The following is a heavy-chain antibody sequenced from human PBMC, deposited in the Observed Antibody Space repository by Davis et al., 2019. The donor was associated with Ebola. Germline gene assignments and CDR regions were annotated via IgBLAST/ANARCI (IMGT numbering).Heavy chain of an antibody. J-gene: IGHJ5*02. Sequence: MPSETLSLTCAVSGGSISSSNWWRWFRQPPGKGLEWIGEIYHSGSTNYNPSLKSRVTISVDTSKNQFSLKLSSVTAADTAVYYCARGGYYYDSSGYRGWFDPWGQGTLVTVSS. V-gene: IGHV4-4*02. CDR3: ARGGYYYDSSGYRGWFDP. CDR1: GGSISSSNW. CDR2: IYHSGST. D-gene: IGHD3-22*01.